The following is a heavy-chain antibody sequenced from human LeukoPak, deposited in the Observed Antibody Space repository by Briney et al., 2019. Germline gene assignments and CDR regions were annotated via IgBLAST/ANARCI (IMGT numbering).Heavy chain of an antibody. CDR2: IYYSGST. J-gene: IGHJ6*02. V-gene: IGHV4-59*01. CDR3: ARANPEGPYYYYGMDV. Sequence: ETLSLTCTVSGGSISSYYWSWIRQPPGKGLEWIGYIYYSGSTNYNPSLKSRVTISVDTSKNQFSLKLSSVTAADTAVYYCARANPEGPYYYYGMDVWGQGTTVTVSS. D-gene: IGHD1-14*01. CDR1: GGSISSYY.